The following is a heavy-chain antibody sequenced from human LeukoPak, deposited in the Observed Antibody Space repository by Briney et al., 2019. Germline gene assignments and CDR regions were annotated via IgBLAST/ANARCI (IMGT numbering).Heavy chain of an antibody. Sequence: SETLSLTCVVSGGSISSSSYYWGWIRQPPGKGLEWIGSIYYSGSTYYNPSLKSRVTISVDTSKNQFSLKLSSVTAADTAVYYCARNRYYYDSTHFDYWGQGTLVTVSS. CDR3: ARNRYYYDSTHFDY. CDR2: IYYSGST. D-gene: IGHD3-22*01. V-gene: IGHV4-39*07. J-gene: IGHJ4*02. CDR1: GGSISSSSYY.